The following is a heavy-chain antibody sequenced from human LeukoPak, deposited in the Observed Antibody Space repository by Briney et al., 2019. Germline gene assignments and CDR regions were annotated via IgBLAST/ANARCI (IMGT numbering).Heavy chain of an antibody. CDR2: ITGSGGDT. CDR3: VKGSKTSRPYYFDY. V-gene: IGHV3-23*01. CDR1: GFSFSSYA. Sequence: PGGSLRLSCAASGFSFSSYAMSWVRQTPEKGLEWVSAITGSGGDTFHADSVKGRFTISRDNSRNTLYLQMNSLRAEDTAVYHCVKGSKTSRPYYFDYWGQGALVTVSS. J-gene: IGHJ4*02.